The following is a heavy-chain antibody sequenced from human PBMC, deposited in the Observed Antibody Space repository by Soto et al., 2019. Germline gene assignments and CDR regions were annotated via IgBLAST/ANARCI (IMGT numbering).Heavy chain of an antibody. CDR1: GGSISSGGYS. V-gene: IGHV4-30-2*01. CDR3: ASSHAGAHITAAVH. Sequence: SETLSLTCAVSGGSISSGGYSWGWIRQPPGKGLEWIGYIYHSGSTYYNPSLKSRVTISVDRSKNQFSLKLSSVTAADTAVYYCASSHAGAHITAAVHWGQGTLVTVSS. CDR2: IYHSGST. D-gene: IGHD6-13*01. J-gene: IGHJ4*02.